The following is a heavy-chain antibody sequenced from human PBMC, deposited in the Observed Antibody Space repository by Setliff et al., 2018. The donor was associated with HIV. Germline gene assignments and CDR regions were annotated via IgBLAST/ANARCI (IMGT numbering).Heavy chain of an antibody. J-gene: IGHJ6*03. V-gene: IGHV3-20*04. CDR2: ITSNGGRT. Sequence: PGGSLRLSCAASGFTFNNNGMSWVRQAPGKGLEWVSGITSNGGRTGYADSVKGRFTISRDNAKNSLYLQMDRLRVEDTAIYYCARDRGDYYYYMDVWGKGTTVTVSS. CDR3: ARDRGDYYYYMDV. CDR1: GFTFNNNG.